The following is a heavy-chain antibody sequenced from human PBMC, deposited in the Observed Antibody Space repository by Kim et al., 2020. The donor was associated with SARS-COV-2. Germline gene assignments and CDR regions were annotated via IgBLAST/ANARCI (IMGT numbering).Heavy chain of an antibody. V-gene: IGHV1-46*03. CDR2: INPSGGST. J-gene: IGHJ6*02. CDR3: ARVSPPMVRGVITTPYYYGRDV. CDR1: GYTFTSYY. D-gene: IGHD3-10*01. Sequence: ASVKVSCKASGYTFTSYYMHWVLQAPGQGLEWMGIINPSGGSTSYAQKFQGRVTMTRDTSTSTVYMELSSLRSEDTAVYYCARVSPPMVRGVITTPYYYGRDVWGQGNTVTVSS.